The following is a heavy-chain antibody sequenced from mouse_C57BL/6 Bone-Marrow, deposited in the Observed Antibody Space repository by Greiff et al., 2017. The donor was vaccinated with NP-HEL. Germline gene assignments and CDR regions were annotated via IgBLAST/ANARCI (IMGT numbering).Heavy chain of an antibody. Sequence: QVQLKESGAELVRPGTSVKMSCKASGYTFTNYWIGWAKQRPGHGLEWIGDIYPGGGYTNYNEKFKGKATLTADKSSSTAYMQFSSLTSEDYAIYYCGTGGSSYWYFDVWGTGTTVTVSS. CDR1: GYTFTNYW. J-gene: IGHJ1*03. V-gene: IGHV1-63*01. CDR3: GTGGSSYWYFDV. CDR2: IYPGGGYT. D-gene: IGHD1-1*01.